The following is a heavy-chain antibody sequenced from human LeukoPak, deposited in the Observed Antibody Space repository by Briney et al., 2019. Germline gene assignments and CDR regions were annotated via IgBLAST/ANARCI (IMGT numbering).Heavy chain of an antibody. CDR3: ARDSSSSGYYYYVPNYFDY. D-gene: IGHD3-22*01. CDR2: INPSGGST. Sequence: ASVKVSCKASGYTFTSYYMHWVRQAPGQGLEWMGIINPSGGSTSYAQKFQGRVTMTRDTSTSTVYMELSSLRSEDTAVYYCARDSSSSGYYYYVPNYFDYWGQGTLVTVSS. J-gene: IGHJ4*02. CDR1: GYTFTSYY. V-gene: IGHV1-46*01.